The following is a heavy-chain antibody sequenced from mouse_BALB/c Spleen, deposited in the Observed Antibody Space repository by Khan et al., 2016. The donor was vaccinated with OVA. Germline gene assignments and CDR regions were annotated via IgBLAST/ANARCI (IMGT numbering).Heavy chain of an antibody. CDR2: ISPNNDGS. V-gene: IGHV1S136*01. CDR3: LRALYYYCSAYEGFAY. Sequence: VQLKQSGPELVKPGASVKMSCKASGYTFTSYVMHWVKQKPGQGLEWIGYISPNNDGSKYNEKFRGTATLTSAKSSRPSYMDLISLTVEDAAVYYCLRALYYYCSAYEGFAYWGQGTLVTVSA. CDR1: GYTFTSYV. J-gene: IGHJ3*01. D-gene: IGHD1-1*01.